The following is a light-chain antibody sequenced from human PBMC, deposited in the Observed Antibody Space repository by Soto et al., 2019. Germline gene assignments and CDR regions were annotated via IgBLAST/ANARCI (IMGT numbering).Light chain of an antibody. J-gene: IGKJ1*01. CDR3: QQYNNYSLWT. CDR1: QSISSW. Sequence: DIQMTQSPSTLSASVGDRVTITCWASQSISSWLAWYQQKPGKAPKLLIYKASTLESGVPSRFSGSGSGTEFTLTISSLQPDDFATYYCQQYNNYSLWTFGQGTKVEIK. V-gene: IGKV1-5*03. CDR2: KAS.